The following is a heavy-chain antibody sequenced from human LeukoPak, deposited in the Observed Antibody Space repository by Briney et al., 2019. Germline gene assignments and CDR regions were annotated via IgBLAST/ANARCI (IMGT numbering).Heavy chain of an antibody. J-gene: IGHJ4*02. Sequence: GGSLRLSCAASGFTFSNYAMSWVRRAPGKGLEWVSALGGSGISTYYADSVKGRFTISRDNSRNTLYLQMNSLRAEDTAVYYCAKRTGDYFDYWGQGTLVTVS. CDR3: AKRTGDYFDY. V-gene: IGHV3-23*01. CDR1: GFTFSNYA. CDR2: LGGSGIST. D-gene: IGHD3/OR15-3a*01.